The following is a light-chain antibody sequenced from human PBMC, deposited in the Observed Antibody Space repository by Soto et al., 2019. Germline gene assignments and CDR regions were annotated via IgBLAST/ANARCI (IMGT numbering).Light chain of an antibody. V-gene: IGLV4-60*03. CDR1: SGHSTHI. J-gene: IGLJ2*01. CDR3: ETWDSNTRV. CDR2: LEGSGTY. Sequence: QAVVTQSSSASASLGSSVNLTCTLSSGHSTHIIAWHQQQPGKAPRYLMKLEGSGTYSKGSGVPDRFSGSSSGADRYLTISNLQSVDEADYYCETWDSNTRVFGGGTKLTVL.